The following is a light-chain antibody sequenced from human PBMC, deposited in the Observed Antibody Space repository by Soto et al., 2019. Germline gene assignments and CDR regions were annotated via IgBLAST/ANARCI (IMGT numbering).Light chain of an antibody. CDR1: QDITNY. Sequence: DIQLTQSPSFLSASVGDRVTITCRASQDITNYLAWYLQKPGKAPKLLIYGASTLQSGVPSRFSGSGSGTEFTLTVSRLQPEDFATYYCQQLNAYPHSFGGGTKVESK. J-gene: IGKJ4*01. CDR3: QQLNAYPHS. V-gene: IGKV1-9*01. CDR2: GAS.